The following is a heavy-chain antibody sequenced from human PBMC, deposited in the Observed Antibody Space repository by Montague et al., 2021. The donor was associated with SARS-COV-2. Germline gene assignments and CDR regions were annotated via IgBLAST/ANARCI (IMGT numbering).Heavy chain of an antibody. CDR3: ARAYCGGDCYFCWYFDL. CDR2: TYYRSKWYN. D-gene: IGHD2-21*02. Sequence: CAISGDSVSSNIATWNWIRQSPSRGLEWLGRTYYRSKWYNDYAVSVKSRVIINPDTSNNRISLQLNSVTPEDTAVYYCARAYCGGDCYFCWYFDLWGRGTLATVSS. J-gene: IGHJ2*01. CDR1: GDSVSSNIAT. V-gene: IGHV6-1*01.